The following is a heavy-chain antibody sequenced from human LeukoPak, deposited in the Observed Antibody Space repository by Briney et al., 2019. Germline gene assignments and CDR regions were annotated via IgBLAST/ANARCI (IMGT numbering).Heavy chain of an antibody. J-gene: IGHJ4*02. CDR2: IYTSGCP. V-gene: IGHV4-4*07. D-gene: IGHD6-6*01. Sequence: PSEPLSLTCTVSGGSISSYYWSWLRQPAGKALEWIGRIYTSGCPNYNLSLNSRVTMSVDTSQNQISLKVNSVTAADTAVYYCSRESYSSSYLFDFWGQGTLATVSS. CDR3: SRESYSSSYLFDF. CDR1: GGSISSYY.